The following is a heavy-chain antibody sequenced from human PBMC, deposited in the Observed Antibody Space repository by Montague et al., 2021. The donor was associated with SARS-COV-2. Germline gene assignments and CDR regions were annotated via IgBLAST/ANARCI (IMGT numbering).Heavy chain of an antibody. V-gene: IGHV4-59*01. J-gene: IGHJ4*02. CDR1: GGSINNYY. Sequence: SETLSLTCNVSGGSINNYYWSWLRQSPGRGLEWIGYINYSGSTTRNPSLDSRVTISLDTSRDLVSLELRSLTAADTAVYYCARGGGWKRHFDYWGQGTLVAVSS. CDR3: ARGGGWKRHFDY. D-gene: IGHD4-23*01. CDR2: INYSGST.